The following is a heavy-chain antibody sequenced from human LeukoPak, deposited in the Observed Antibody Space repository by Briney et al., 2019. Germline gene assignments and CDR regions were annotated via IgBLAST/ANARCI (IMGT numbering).Heavy chain of an antibody. CDR3: ARGVYSSSSLSGWLDP. V-gene: IGHV4-34*01. Sequence: SETLSLTCAVYGGSFSGYYRSWIRQPPGKGLEWIGEINHSGSTDYNPSLKSRVTISVDTSKNQFSLKLSSVTAADTAVYYCARGVYSSSSLSGWLDPWGQGTLVTVSS. CDR2: INHSGST. J-gene: IGHJ5*02. CDR1: GGSFSGYY. D-gene: IGHD6-6*01.